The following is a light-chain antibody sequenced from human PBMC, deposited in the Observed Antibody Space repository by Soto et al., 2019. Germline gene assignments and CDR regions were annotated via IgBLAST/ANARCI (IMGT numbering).Light chain of an antibody. CDR1: QSVSSY. CDR3: QQRSNWPQVP. J-gene: IGKJ4*01. Sequence: EIVLTQSPATLSLSPGERATLSCRASQSVSSYLAWYQQKPGQAPRLLIYDASNRATGIPARFSGSGSGTDFPLPISSLEPEVFAVYYGQQRSNWPQVPFGGGTKVEIK. CDR2: DAS. V-gene: IGKV3-11*01.